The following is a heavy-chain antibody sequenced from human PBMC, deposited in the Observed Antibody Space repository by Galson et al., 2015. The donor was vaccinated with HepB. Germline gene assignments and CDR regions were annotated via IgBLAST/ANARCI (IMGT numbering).Heavy chain of an antibody. Sequence: SVKVSCKVSGYTLTELSMHWVRQAPGKGLEWMGGFDPEDGETIYAQKFQGRVTMTEDTSTSTAYMELRSLRSDDTAVYYCATYHEGGYVDWGQGTLVTVSS. D-gene: IGHD3-16*01. CDR1: GYTLTELS. CDR2: FDPEDGET. J-gene: IGHJ4*02. V-gene: IGHV1-24*01. CDR3: ATYHEGGYVD.